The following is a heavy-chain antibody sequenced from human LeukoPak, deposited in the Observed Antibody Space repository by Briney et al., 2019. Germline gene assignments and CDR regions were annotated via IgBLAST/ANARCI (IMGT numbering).Heavy chain of an antibody. CDR3: AKDSLDIVVVPAAIPHYYYYGMDV. CDR2: ISYDGSNK. Sequence: SGGSLRLSCAASGFTFSSHGMHWVRQAPGKGLEWVAVISYDGSNKYYADSVKGRFTISRDNSKNTLYLQMNSLRAEDTAVYYCAKDSLDIVVVPAAIPHYYYYGMDVWGQGTTVTVSS. J-gene: IGHJ6*02. CDR1: GFTFSSHG. D-gene: IGHD2-2*02. V-gene: IGHV3-30*18.